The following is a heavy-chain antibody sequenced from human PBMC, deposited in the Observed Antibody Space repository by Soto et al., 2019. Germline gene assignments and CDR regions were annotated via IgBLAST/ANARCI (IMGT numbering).Heavy chain of an antibody. CDR1: GFTVSSNY. Sequence: EVQLVESGGGLVQPGGSLRLSCAASGFTVSSNYMSWVRQAPGKGLEWLSVIYTDDSTYYADSVKGRFTISRHNSKNTLYLQMNSLRAEDTAVYYCSSGMSCSRGPLYWGQGTLVTVSS. V-gene: IGHV3-53*04. CDR2: IYTDDST. D-gene: IGHD3-22*01. CDR3: SSGMSCSRGPLY. J-gene: IGHJ4*02.